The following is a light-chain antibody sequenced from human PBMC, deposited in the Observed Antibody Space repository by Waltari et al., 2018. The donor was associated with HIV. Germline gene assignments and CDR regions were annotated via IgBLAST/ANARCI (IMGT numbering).Light chain of an antibody. CDR3: CSYAGSIYVV. CDR2: DVN. V-gene: IGLV2-23*02. CDR1: SRDVGNYNH. J-gene: IGLJ2*01. Sequence: QSALTQPASVSGSPGQSITISCTGTSRDVGNYNHVSWYQQHPGKAPKVIIYDVNKRPSGVSNRFSGSKSGNTASLTISGLQAEDEGLYYCCSYAGSIYVVFGGGTKVTVL.